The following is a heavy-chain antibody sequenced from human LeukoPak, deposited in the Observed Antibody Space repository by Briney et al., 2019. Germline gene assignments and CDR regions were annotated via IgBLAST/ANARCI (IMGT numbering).Heavy chain of an antibody. J-gene: IGHJ4*02. V-gene: IGHV1-3*01. Sequence: ASVKVSCKASGFTFTSYAMHWVRQAPGQRFEWMGWINAGTGDTKYSQKFQGRVTITRDTSASTAYMELSSLRSEDTAVYYCARGDYRDGYSLDYWGQGTLVTVSS. D-gene: IGHD5-24*01. CDR2: INAGTGDT. CDR1: GFTFTSYA. CDR3: ARGDYRDGYSLDY.